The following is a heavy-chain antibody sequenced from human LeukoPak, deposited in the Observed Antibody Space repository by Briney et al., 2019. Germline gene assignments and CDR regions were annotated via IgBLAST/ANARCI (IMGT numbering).Heavy chain of an antibody. J-gene: IGHJ5*02. V-gene: IGHV1-2*06. D-gene: IGHD3-10*01. CDR3: ARVSTMVRGVSPLDP. CDR2: IIPNSGGT. CDR1: GYTFTGYY. Sequence: GASVKVSCKASGYTFTGYYMHWVRQAPGQGLEWMGRIIPNSGGTNYAQKFQGRVTMTRDTSISTAYMELSRLRSDDTAVYYCARVSTMVRGVSPLDPWGQGTLVTVSS.